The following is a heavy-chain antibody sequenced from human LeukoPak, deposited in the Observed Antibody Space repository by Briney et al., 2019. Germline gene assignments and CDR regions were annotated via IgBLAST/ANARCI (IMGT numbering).Heavy chain of an antibody. CDR2: ISGSGVNT. CDR3: AKYHSSDYYYFDY. Sequence: QPGGSLRLSCAASGFTFSSCAMSWVRQAPGKGLEWVSAISGSGVNTYYTDSVKGRFTISRDNSKNTLYLQVNSLRAEDTAIYYCAKYHSSDYYYFDYWGQGTLVTVSS. D-gene: IGHD3-22*01. J-gene: IGHJ4*02. CDR1: GFTFSSCA. V-gene: IGHV3-23*01.